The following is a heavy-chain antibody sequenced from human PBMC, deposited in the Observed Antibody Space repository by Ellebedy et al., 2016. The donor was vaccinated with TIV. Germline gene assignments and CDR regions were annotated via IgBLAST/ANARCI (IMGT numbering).Heavy chain of an antibody. J-gene: IGHJ4*02. V-gene: IGHV3-11*01. CDR1: GFTFSDYY. D-gene: IGHD5-12*01. CDR3: ARVRQGSGGYNF. Sequence: GESLKISCAASGFTFSDYYMSWIRQAPGKGLEWISYISSSVTPVYYADSVKGRFTISRDNAKNSLYLQMNSLRVEDTAMYYCARVRQGSGGYNFWGQGTLVTVSS. CDR2: ISSSVTPV.